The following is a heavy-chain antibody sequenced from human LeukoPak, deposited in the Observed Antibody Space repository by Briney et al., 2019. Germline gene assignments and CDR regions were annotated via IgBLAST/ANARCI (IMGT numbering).Heavy chain of an antibody. CDR1: GYTFTGYY. J-gene: IGHJ6*02. CDR3: ATTGTNADYYYYGMDV. V-gene: IGHV1-2*04. Sequence: ASVKVSCKASGYTFTGYYMHWVRQAPGQGLEWMGWINPNSGGTNYAQKFQGWVTMTRDTSISTAYMELSRLRSDDTAVYYCATTGTNADYYYYGMDVWGQGTTVTVSS. CDR2: INPNSGGT. D-gene: IGHD1-1*01.